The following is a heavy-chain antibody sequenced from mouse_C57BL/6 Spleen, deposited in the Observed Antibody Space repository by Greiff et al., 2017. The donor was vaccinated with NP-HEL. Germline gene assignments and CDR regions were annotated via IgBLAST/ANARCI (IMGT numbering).Heavy chain of an antibody. V-gene: IGHV1-78*01. CDR1: GYTFTDHT. CDR2: IYPRDGST. Sequence: VQLQQSDAELVKPGASVKISCKVSGYTFTDHTIHWMKQRPEQGLEWIGYIYPRDGSTKYNEKFKGKATLTADKSSSTAYMQLNSLTSEDSAVYFCAIHYGSSLYAMDYWGQGTSVTVSS. CDR3: AIHYGSSLYAMDY. J-gene: IGHJ4*01. D-gene: IGHD1-1*01.